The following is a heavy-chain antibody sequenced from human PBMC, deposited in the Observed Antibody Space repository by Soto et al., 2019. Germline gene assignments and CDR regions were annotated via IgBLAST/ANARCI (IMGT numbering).Heavy chain of an antibody. D-gene: IGHD1-7*01. CDR2: IYRTGST. J-gene: IGHJ4*02. CDR1: GGSFTSNNW. Sequence: PSLTCAVSGGSFTSNNWWTWVRQPPGQGLEWIGEIYRTGSTNYNPSLKSRVTISLDKSENQFSLKVTSLTAADTAVYYCESRDPGTSVDYWGQGTLVTVYS. V-gene: IGHV4-4*02. CDR3: ESRDPGTSVDY.